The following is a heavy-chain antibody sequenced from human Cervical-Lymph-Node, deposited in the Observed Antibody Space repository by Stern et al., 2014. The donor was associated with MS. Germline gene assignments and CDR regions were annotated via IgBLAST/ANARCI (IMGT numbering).Heavy chain of an antibody. CDR1: GFTFSGSA. CDR2: IKSKTDNFAK. Sequence: EDQLVESGGGLVQPGGSLKLSCVASGFTFSGSAIHWVRQASGKGLEWVGRIKSKTDNFAKAYAASVKGRFTLSRDESENTAFLQMNSLKTEDTAVYYCTRATFIPMDWGGTNYYFDYWGQGTLVAVSS. CDR3: TRATFIPMDWGGTNYYFDY. J-gene: IGHJ4*02. D-gene: IGHD3-10*01. V-gene: IGHV3-73*01.